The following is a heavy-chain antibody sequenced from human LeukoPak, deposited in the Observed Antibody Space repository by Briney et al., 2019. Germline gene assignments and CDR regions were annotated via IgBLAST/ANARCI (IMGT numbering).Heavy chain of an antibody. Sequence: SETLSLTCTVSGYSISSGYYWGWIRQPPGKGLEWIGSMYHSGSTYYNPSLKSRVTISVDTSKNQFSLKLSSVTAADTAVYYCARGTRWLSHFDYWGQGTLVTVSS. V-gene: IGHV4-38-2*02. CDR3: ARGTRWLSHFDY. CDR2: MYHSGST. CDR1: GYSISSGYY. D-gene: IGHD3-22*01. J-gene: IGHJ4*02.